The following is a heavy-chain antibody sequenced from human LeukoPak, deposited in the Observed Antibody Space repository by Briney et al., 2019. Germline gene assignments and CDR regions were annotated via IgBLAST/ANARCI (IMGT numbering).Heavy chain of an antibody. D-gene: IGHD4-11*01. CDR3: ARGGDDYNNSWVAYMDV. J-gene: IGHJ6*03. Sequence: GGSLRLSCAAPGFTFGNYSMDWVRQAPGKGLEWISSISRGSGYIDYADSVKGRFTISRDNAKNSLYLQMNSLRAEDMAVYYCARGGDDYNNSWVAYMDVWGKGTTVTVSS. CDR2: ISRGSGYI. V-gene: IGHV3-21*01. CDR1: GFTFGNYS.